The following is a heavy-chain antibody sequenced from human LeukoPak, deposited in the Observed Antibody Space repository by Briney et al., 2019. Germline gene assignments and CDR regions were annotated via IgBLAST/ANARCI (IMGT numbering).Heavy chain of an antibody. CDR3: AELGITMIGGV. CDR1: GFTFSGYW. V-gene: IGHV3-7*01. J-gene: IGHJ6*04. Sequence: GGSLRLSCAASGFTFSGYWMDWVRQAPGKGLEWVATIKQDGSEIYYVDSVKGRFTISRDNAQNSLYLQMNGLRAEDTAVYYCAELGITMIGGVRGKGTTVTISS. CDR2: IKQDGSEI. D-gene: IGHD3-10*02.